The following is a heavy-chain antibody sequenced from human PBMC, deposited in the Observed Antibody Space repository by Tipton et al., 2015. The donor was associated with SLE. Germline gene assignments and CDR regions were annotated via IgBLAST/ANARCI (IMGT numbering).Heavy chain of an antibody. D-gene: IGHD3-3*01. CDR3: ARDFWSGYGSFDS. J-gene: IGHJ4*02. CDR2: IYHLGST. V-gene: IGHV4-59*01. CDR1: GGSISSFY. Sequence: TLSLTCSVSGGSISSFYWSWIRQTPGKRLEWIGYIYHLGSTEYNPSLESRVTILVDTSKNQFSLNLRSVTPADTAVYYCARDFWSGYGSFDSWGQGTLVTVSP.